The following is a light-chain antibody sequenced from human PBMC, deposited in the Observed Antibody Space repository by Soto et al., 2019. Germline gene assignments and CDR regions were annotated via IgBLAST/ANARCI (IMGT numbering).Light chain of an antibody. CDR2: AAS. Sequence: DIQMTQSPSSLSASVGDRVTITCRASQSISSYLNSYQQKPGKAPTLLIYAASSLQSGVPSKFSGSGSGTDFTLPISSLQPEDFATYYCQQSYSSPFPFGPGTKVDIK. V-gene: IGKV1-39*01. CDR3: QQSYSSPFP. J-gene: IGKJ3*01. CDR1: QSISSY.